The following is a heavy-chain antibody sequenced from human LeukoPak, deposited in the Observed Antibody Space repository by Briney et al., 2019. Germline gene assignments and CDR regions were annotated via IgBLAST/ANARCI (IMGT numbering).Heavy chain of an antibody. Sequence: GGSLRLSCAASGFTFSSYAMNWVRQAPGKGLEWVSTLSGSGITTYYADSVKGRFTISRDNSKNTLYLQMNSLRAEDTAVYYCAKGIYSSGWSYFDYWGHGTLVTVSS. V-gene: IGHV3-23*01. CDR3: AKGIYSSGWSYFDY. CDR2: LSGSGITT. D-gene: IGHD6-19*01. J-gene: IGHJ4*01. CDR1: GFTFSSYA.